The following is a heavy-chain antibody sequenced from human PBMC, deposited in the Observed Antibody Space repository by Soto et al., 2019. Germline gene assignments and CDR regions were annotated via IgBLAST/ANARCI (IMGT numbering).Heavy chain of an antibody. V-gene: IGHV3-30*18. CDR3: ANSEYSRYKNIDV. J-gene: IGHJ6*02. D-gene: IGHD5-18*01. CDR2: ISYDGSIK. Sequence: GWSLRLSCAASGFTFRGYGMHLVRQAPGRGLEWVALISYDGSIKYYADSVRGRFTISRDNSKNTLYLQMNSLRAEDTAVYYCANSEYSRYKNIDVWGQGTKVTVSS. CDR1: GFTFRGYG.